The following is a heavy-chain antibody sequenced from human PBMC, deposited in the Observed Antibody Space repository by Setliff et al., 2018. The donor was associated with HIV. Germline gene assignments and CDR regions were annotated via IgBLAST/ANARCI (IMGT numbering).Heavy chain of an antibody. Sequence: SETLSLTCSVSGGSFSSDSYYWAWIRQAPGKGLQWIGSIYYRGSTYYNPSLKSRVTISVDTSKNQFSLKLRSVTAADTALYYCARGRYRSRWYASDHYYIDVWGKGTTVTVSS. CDR1: GGSFSSDSYY. D-gene: IGHD6-13*01. CDR3: ARGRYRSRWYASDHYYIDV. CDR2: IYYRGST. V-gene: IGHV4-39*01. J-gene: IGHJ6*03.